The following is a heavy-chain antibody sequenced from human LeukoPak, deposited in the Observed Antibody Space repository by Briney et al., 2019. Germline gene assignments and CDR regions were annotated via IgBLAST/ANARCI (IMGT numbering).Heavy chain of an antibody. V-gene: IGHV4-39*01. J-gene: IGHJ5*02. CDR3: ARHGTIAAAGMFDP. Sequence: SETLSLTCTVSGGSISSSSYYWGWIRQPPGKGLEWIGSIYYSGSTYYNPSLKSRVTISVDTSKNQFSLKLSSVTAADTAVYYCARHGTIAAAGMFDPWGQGTLVTVSS. CDR2: IYYSGST. CDR1: GGSISSSSYY. D-gene: IGHD6-13*01.